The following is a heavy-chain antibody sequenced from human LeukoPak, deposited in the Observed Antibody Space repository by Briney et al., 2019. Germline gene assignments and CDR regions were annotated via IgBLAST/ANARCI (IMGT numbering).Heavy chain of an antibody. V-gene: IGHV3-30*07. Sequence: PRTSLRLPSAASEFNFSIHAIHTVPQAPTHVLHSLAIISYHGSNKYYEDSVKARFSIYRHNSKNPLYTQLNRLRAEDPAVYYCATHPPRQYHHARSRYYYGGFDYWGQRTPLTVSS. D-gene: IGHD3-22*01. J-gene: IGHJ4*02. CDR2: ISYHGSNK. CDR3: ATHPPRQYHHARSRYYYGGFDY. CDR1: EFNFSIHA.